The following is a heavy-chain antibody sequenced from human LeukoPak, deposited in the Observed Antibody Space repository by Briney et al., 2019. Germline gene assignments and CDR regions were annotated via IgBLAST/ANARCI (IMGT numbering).Heavy chain of an antibody. CDR2: IYYSGST. CDR1: GGSISSSSYY. CDR3: TRVGATFHFDY. J-gene: IGHJ4*02. V-gene: IGHV4-39*07. D-gene: IGHD1-26*01. Sequence: PSETLSPTCTVSGGSISSSSYYWGWIRQPPGKGLEWIGSIYYSGSTYYNPSLKSRVTISVDTSKKQFFLKLSSVTAADTAVYCCTRVGATFHFDYWGQGTLVTVSS.